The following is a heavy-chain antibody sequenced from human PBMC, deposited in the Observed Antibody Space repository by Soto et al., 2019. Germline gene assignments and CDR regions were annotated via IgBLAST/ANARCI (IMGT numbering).Heavy chain of an antibody. CDR1: GYTFSSYG. Sequence: GASVKVSCKASGYTFSSYGISWVRQAPGQGLEWMGWITAYNDNTNYAQKFQGRVTMTTDTSTSTAYMELRSLRSDDTAVYYCARDYDILTGYYMSHYYYYYGMDVWGQGTTVTVSS. J-gene: IGHJ6*02. D-gene: IGHD3-9*01. CDR3: ARDYDILTGYYMSHYYYYYGMDV. CDR2: ITAYNDNT. V-gene: IGHV1-18*01.